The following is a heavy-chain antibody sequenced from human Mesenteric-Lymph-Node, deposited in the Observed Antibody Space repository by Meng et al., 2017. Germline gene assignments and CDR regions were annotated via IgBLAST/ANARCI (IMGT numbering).Heavy chain of an antibody. D-gene: IGHD3-22*01. J-gene: IGHJ4*02. CDR1: GFTFSSYD. Sequence: GGSLRLSCAASGFTFSSYDMHWVRQATGKGLEWVSAIGTAGDTYYPGSVKGRFTISRENAKNSLYLQMNSLRAGDTAVYYCASGRTSSSGYYYFDYWGQGTLVTVSS. V-gene: IGHV3-13*01. CDR3: ASGRTSSSGYYYFDY. CDR2: IGTAGDT.